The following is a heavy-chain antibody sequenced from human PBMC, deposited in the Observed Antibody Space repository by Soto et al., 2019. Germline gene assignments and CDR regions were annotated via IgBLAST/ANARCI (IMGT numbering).Heavy chain of an antibody. V-gene: IGHV2-5*02. CDR2: IYWDDDK. J-gene: IGHJ4*02. CDR3: ARTASVYTHFDS. D-gene: IGHD5-18*01. Sequence: HITLKESGPTLVKPTQTVTLTCTFSGFSLSTSGVGVGWIRQPPGKALEWLALIYWDDDKRYTPSLKSRLTVMKDTSKHQVALTMTNMDPVDTATYYCARTASVYTHFDSWGQGTLVTVSS. CDR1: GFSLSTSGVG.